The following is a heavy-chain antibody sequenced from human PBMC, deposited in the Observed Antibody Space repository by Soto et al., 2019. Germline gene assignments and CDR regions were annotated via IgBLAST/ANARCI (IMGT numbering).Heavy chain of an antibody. J-gene: IGHJ4*02. Sequence: EVQLLESGGGLVQPGGSLRLSCAASGFTFSTYDMIWVRQAPGKGLEWVSIISGSGAITYYADSVKGRFTISRDNSKNTLDLQMNSLRAEDTAVYYCAKDQPYCSGGSCYSYFDYWGQGTLVTVSS. V-gene: IGHV3-23*01. CDR1: GFTFSTYD. CDR3: AKDQPYCSGGSCYSYFDY. D-gene: IGHD2-15*01. CDR2: ISGSGAIT.